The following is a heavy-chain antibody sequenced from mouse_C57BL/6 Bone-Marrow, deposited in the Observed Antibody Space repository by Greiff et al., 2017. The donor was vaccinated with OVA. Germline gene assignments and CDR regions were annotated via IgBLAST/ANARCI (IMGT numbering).Heavy chain of an antibody. Sequence: EVQLQQSGPELVKPGASVKISCKASGYSFTGYYMNWVKQSPEKSLEWIGEINPSTGGTTYNQKFKAKATLTVDKSSSTAYMQLKSLTSEDSAVYYCARRPYYYGSSYWYCDVWGTGTTVTVSS. J-gene: IGHJ1*03. V-gene: IGHV1-42*01. D-gene: IGHD1-1*01. CDR1: GYSFTGYY. CDR2: INPSTGGT. CDR3: ARRPYYYGSSYWYCDV.